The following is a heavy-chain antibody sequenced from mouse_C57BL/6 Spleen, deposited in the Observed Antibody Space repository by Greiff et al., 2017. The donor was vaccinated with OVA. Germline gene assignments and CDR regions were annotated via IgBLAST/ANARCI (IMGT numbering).Heavy chain of an antibody. J-gene: IGHJ3*01. V-gene: IGHV3-1*01. Sequence: DVKLQESGPGMVKPSQSLSLTCTVTGYSITSGYDWHWIRHFPGNKLEWMGYISYSGSTNYNPSLKSRISITHDTSKNHFFLKLNSVTTEDTATYYCASSPYDYDGCWFAYWGQGTLVTVSA. CDR1: GYSITSGYD. CDR2: ISYSGST. CDR3: ASSPYDYDGCWFAY. D-gene: IGHD2-4*01.